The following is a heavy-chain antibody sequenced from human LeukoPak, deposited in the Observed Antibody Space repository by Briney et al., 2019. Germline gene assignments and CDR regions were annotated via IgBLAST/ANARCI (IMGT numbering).Heavy chain of an antibody. D-gene: IGHD6-25*01. CDR3: AKDMGPSIAAGSPCDY. CDR1: GFTFGNYA. V-gene: IGHV3-9*01. CDR2: ISWNSGSI. Sequence: GGSLRLSCAASGFTFGNYAMHWVRHAPGKGLEWVSGISWNSGSIGYADSVKGRFTISRDNAKNSLYLQMNSLRAEDTALYYCAKDMGPSIAAGSPCDYWGQGTLVTVSS. J-gene: IGHJ4*02.